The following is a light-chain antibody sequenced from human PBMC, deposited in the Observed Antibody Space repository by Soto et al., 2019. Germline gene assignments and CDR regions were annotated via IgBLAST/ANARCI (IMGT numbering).Light chain of an antibody. CDR3: QQYRSPPLS. J-gene: IGKJ4*01. CDR2: GAS. CDR1: QSVNSRY. Sequence: EIVLTQSPGTLSLSPGESATLSCRASQSVNSRYLAWYQQKPGQAPRLLISGASIRATGIPDRFSGSGSGTDFTLTISRLEPEDFAVYHCQQYRSPPLSFGGGTKVDIK. V-gene: IGKV3-20*01.